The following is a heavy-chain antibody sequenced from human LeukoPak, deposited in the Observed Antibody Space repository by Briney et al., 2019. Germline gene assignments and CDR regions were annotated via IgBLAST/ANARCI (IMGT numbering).Heavy chain of an antibody. Sequence: GASVKVSCKASGYTFTSYGISWVRQAPGQGLEWMGWISAYNGNTNYAQKLQGRVTMTTDTSTSTAYMELRSLRSDDTAVYYCARSEVPAAMLIPVYWYFDLWGRGTLVTVSS. CDR2: ISAYNGNT. J-gene: IGHJ2*01. D-gene: IGHD2-2*01. V-gene: IGHV1-18*01. CDR1: GYTFTSYG. CDR3: ARSEVPAAMLIPVYWYFDL.